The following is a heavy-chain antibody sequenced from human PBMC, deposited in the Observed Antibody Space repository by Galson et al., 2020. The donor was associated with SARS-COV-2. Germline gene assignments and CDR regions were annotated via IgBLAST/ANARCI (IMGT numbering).Heavy chain of an antibody. D-gene: IGHD6-13*01. CDR3: ARANPGSSWYYYLDF. CDR1: GDSISSGSYY. V-gene: IGHV4-61*02. Sequence: NPSETLSLTCTVSGDSISSGSYYWSWIRQPAGKGLEWIGRIFTLGSANYNPSLKSRVTISVDTSKNQFSLKLNSVTAADTAVYYCARANPGSSWYYYLDFWCQGTLVTVSS. J-gene: IGHJ4*02. CDR2: IFTLGSA.